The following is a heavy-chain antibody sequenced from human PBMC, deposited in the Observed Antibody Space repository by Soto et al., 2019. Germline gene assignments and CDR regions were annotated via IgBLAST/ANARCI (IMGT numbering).Heavy chain of an antibody. CDR1: GGSISSGGYY. V-gene: IGHV4-31*03. Sequence: SETLSLTCTVSGGSISSGGYYWSWIRQHPGKGLEWIGYIYYSGSTYYNPSLKSRVTISVDTSKNQFSLKLSSVTAADTAVYYCARAPNVAVADYYFDYWGQGTLVTVSS. CDR3: ARAPNVAVADYYFDY. D-gene: IGHD6-19*01. J-gene: IGHJ4*02. CDR2: IYYSGST.